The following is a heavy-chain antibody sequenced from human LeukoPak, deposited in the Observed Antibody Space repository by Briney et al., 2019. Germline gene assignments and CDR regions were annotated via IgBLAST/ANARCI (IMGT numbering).Heavy chain of an antibody. V-gene: IGHV3-49*04. Sequence: GGSLRLSCIASGFTFGDYAMSWVRQAPGKGLEWVGFISSKAYGGTTEYAASVKGRFTISRDDSKSIAYLQMNSLKTEDTAVYYCTRGGASGSYWVYYYYGMDVWGQGTTVTVPS. CDR2: ISSKAYGGTT. D-gene: IGHD3-10*01. CDR3: TRGGASGSYWVYYYYGMDV. CDR1: GFTFGDYA. J-gene: IGHJ6*02.